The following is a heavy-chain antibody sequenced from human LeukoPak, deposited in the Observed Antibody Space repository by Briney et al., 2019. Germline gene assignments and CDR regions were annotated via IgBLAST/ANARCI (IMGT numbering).Heavy chain of an antibody. CDR3: AKVGCSGGSCYYYYGMDV. V-gene: IGHV3-23*01. Sequence: PGGSLRLSCAASVFTVSSYAMSWVRQAPGKGLEWVSAISGSGGSTYYADSVKGRFTISRDNSKNTLYLQMNSLRAEDTAVYYCAKVGCSGGSCYYYYGMDVWGKGTTVTVSS. CDR2: ISGSGGST. D-gene: IGHD2-15*01. J-gene: IGHJ6*04. CDR1: VFTVSSYA.